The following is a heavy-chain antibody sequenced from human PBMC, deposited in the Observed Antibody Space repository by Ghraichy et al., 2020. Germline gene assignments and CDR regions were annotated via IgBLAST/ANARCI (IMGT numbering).Heavy chain of an antibody. CDR1: GFTFSDFA. V-gene: IGHV3-23*01. Sequence: GGSLRLSCVASGFTFSDFAMGWVRQAPGKGLEWVSTIGGTGSRTYYADSVKGRFTVSRDNSKNTLYLQVNSLRAEDTAVYYCGKCVQDYGYFNWFDPWGQGTLVTVAS. J-gene: IGHJ5*02. CDR3: GKCVQDYGYFNWFDP. D-gene: IGHD4-17*01. CDR2: IGGTGSRT.